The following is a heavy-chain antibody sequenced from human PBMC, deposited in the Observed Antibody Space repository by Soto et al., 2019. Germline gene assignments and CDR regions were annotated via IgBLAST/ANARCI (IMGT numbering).Heavy chain of an antibody. D-gene: IGHD2-15*01. CDR3: VRGGGGGLFDP. V-gene: IGHV3-11*06. CDR2: ISPGSRYP. Sequence: GGSLRLSCAGSGFTFGDSYMSWIRQAPGKGLEWLSYISPGSRYPAYADSVKGRLTISRDNAKRSLYLQMMSLTAEDTAIYYCVRGGGGGLFDPWGQGTMVTVSS. J-gene: IGHJ5*02. CDR1: GFTFGDSY.